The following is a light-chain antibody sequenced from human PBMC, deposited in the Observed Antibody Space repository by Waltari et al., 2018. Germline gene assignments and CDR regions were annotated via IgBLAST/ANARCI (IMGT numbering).Light chain of an antibody. CDR3: MIWHSSTWV. J-gene: IGLJ3*02. V-gene: IGLV5-45*02. CDR1: RGLNVSNFL. Sequence: QPVLTQPSSLSASPGPSASPTCTLRRGLNVSNFLLHWSHPNPGRPAPDPLEYKPEPTKKPGGPPQYRLRYKSESDKQQGSGVPSRFSGSKDVSANSGILLISGLQSEDEADYYCMIWHSSTWVFGGGTKLTVL. CDR2: YKSESDK.